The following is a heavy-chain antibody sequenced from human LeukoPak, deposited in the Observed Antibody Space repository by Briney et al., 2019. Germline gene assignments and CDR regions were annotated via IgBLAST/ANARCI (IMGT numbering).Heavy chain of an antibody. V-gene: IGHV1-2*02. CDR2: IKPNSGGT. CDR1: GYAFTDFY. CDR3: AVDRDSLDY. Sequence: ASVKVSCKASGYAFTDFYIHWVRHTPGQGLEWMGWIKPNSGGTNYAQTFQGRVTMTRDTSINTAYMELSRLRSDDTAVYYCAVDRDSLDYWGQGTLVTVSS. J-gene: IGHJ4*02. D-gene: IGHD1-14*01.